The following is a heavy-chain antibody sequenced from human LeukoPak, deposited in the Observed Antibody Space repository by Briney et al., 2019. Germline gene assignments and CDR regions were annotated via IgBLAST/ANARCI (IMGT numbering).Heavy chain of an antibody. D-gene: IGHD6-19*01. V-gene: IGHV4-59*01. CDR3: ARVSGSGWYYFDH. Sequence: SETLSPTCTVSAGSTTSYSWSWVRQSQGKGLEWIGYIYNSGNTNYNPSLKSRVTISRDMSRNQFSLKLGTVTAADEAVDYCARVSGSGWYYFDHWGQGTLVTVSS. J-gene: IGHJ4*02. CDR1: AGSTTSYS. CDR2: IYNSGNT.